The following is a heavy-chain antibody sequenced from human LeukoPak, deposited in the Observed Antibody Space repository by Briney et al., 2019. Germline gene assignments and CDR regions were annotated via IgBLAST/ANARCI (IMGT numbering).Heavy chain of an antibody. V-gene: IGHV4-39*07. CDR2: IYYSGTT. CDR1: GGSISSSPYY. CDR3: ARYQVGARNQFDY. J-gene: IGHJ4*02. Sequence: SETLSLTCTVSGGSISSSPYYWGWIRQPPGKGLEWIGSIYYSGTTHYSPSLESRVTISVDTSKNQFSLKLSSVTAADTAVYYCARYQVGARNQFDYWGQGTLVTVSS. D-gene: IGHD1-26*01.